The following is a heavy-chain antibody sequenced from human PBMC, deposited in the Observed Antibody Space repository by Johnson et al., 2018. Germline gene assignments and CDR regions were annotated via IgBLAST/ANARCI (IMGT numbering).Heavy chain of an antibody. Sequence: EVQLLESGGGLVQPGGSLRLSCGASELTFSSYPMSWVRQAPGKGLEWVATIKPHGSDQFYLASVAGRITISRDNAKNSLYLHMNSLRADDTAVYYCVRPSRGRTPDYWGQGTLVTVSS. V-gene: IGHV3-7*01. CDR3: VRPSRGRTPDY. CDR1: ELTFSSYP. CDR2: IKPHGSDQ. D-gene: IGHD3-10*01. J-gene: IGHJ4*02.